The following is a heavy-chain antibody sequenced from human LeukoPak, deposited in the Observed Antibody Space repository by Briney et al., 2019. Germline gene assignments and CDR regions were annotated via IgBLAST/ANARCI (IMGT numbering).Heavy chain of an antibody. CDR2: IRSKAYGGTT. CDR1: GFTFGDYA. D-gene: IGHD1-14*01. CDR3: TTWGGMITGY. J-gene: IGHJ4*02. V-gene: IGHV3-49*03. Sequence: GGSLRLSCTASGFTFGDYAMSWIRQAPGKGLEWVGFIRSKAYGGTTEYAASVKGRFTISRDDSKSIAYLQMNSLKTEDTAVYYCTTWGGMITGYWGQGTLVTVSS.